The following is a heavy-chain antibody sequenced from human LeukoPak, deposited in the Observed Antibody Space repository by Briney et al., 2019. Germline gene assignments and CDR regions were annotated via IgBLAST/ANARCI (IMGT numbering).Heavy chain of an antibody. J-gene: IGHJ3*02. V-gene: IGHV4-61*02. D-gene: IGHD3-10*01. CDR2: VQSSGST. CDR3: ARDVGSSDAFDI. Sequence: KSSQTLSLTCTVSGGSITSGGYYWSWIRQPAGKGLEWIGRVQSSGSTKYNPSLKSRVTMSVDTSKNQFSLKVRSVTAADTAVYYCARDVGSSDAFDIWGQGTMVIVSS. CDR1: GGSITSGGYY.